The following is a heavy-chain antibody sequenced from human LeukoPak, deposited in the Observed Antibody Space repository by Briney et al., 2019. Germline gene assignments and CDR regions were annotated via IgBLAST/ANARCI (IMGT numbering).Heavy chain of an antibody. D-gene: IGHD2-2*01. J-gene: IGHJ5*02. CDR1: GYTFTGYY. Sequence: ASVKVSCKASGYTFTGYYMHWVRQAPGQGLEWMGWINPNSGGTNYAQKFQGRVTMTRDTSISTAYMELSRLRSDDTAVYYCARVTDIVVVPAALPGGWFDPWGQGTLVTVSS. CDR2: INPNSGGT. CDR3: ARVTDIVVVPAALPGGWFDP. V-gene: IGHV1-2*02.